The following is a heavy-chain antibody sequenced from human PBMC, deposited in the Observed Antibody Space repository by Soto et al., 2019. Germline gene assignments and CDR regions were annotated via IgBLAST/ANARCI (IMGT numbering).Heavy chain of an antibody. Sequence: EVQVVESGGGLVKPGGSLRLSCAASGFTFSNSWMSWVRQAPGKGLEWVGRIKSKTDGGTTDYAAPVKGRFTISRDDSKNTQYLQMYSLKTEDTAVYYCTTDRAMAADYWGQGTLVTVSS. CDR3: TTDRAMAADY. CDR2: IKSKTDGGTT. CDR1: GFTFSNSW. D-gene: IGHD6-19*01. V-gene: IGHV3-15*01. J-gene: IGHJ4*02.